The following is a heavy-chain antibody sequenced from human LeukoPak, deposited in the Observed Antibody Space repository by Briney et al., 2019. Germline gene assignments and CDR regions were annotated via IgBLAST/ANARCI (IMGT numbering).Heavy chain of an antibody. CDR3: ARGGWEYYDFWSGYYTGPYYFDY. D-gene: IGHD3-3*01. CDR2: INPNSGGT. Sequence: ASVTVSCKASGYTFTGYYMHWVRQAPGQGLEWMGWINPNSGGTNYAQKFQGRVTMTRDTSISTAYMELSRLRSDDTAVYYCARGGWEYYDFWSGYYTGPYYFDYWGQGTLVTVSS. V-gene: IGHV1-2*02. J-gene: IGHJ4*02. CDR1: GYTFTGYY.